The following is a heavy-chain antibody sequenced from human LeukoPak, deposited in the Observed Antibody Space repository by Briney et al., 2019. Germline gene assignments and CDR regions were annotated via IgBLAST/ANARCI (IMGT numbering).Heavy chain of an antibody. D-gene: IGHD4-23*01. CDR3: VRGNDYGGPHY. J-gene: IGHJ4*02. V-gene: IGHV3-74*01. CDR1: GFTFSSYW. Sequence: GGSLRLSCAVSGFTFSSYWMHWVRQAPGKGLVWVSRIDRDGSRINYADSVKGRFTISRDNGKNALFLQMNSLRAEDAAVYYCVRGNDYGGPHYWGQGTLVTVSS. CDR2: IDRDGSRI.